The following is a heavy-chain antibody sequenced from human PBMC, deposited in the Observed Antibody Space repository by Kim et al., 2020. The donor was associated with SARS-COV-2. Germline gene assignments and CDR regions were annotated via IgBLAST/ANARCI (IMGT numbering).Heavy chain of an antibody. CDR3: QRTYCSSTSCHYYFDY. CDR1: GFTFSSYA. CDR2: ISGSGGST. J-gene: IGHJ4*02. D-gene: IGHD2-2*01. Sequence: GGSLRLSCAASGFTFSSYAMSWVRQAPGKGLEWVSAISGSGGSTYYADSVKGRFTISRDNSKNTLYLQMNSLRAEDTAVYYWQRTYCSSTSCHYYFDYWGQGTLITVSS. V-gene: IGHV3-23*01.